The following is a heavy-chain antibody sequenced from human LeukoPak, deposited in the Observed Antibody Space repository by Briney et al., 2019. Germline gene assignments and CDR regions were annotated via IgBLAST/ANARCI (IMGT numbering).Heavy chain of an antibody. D-gene: IGHD6-6*01. J-gene: IGHJ5*01. V-gene: IGHV4-61*02. CDR1: GGSISSGSYY. CDR3: ARLATPSTMAARGRSWFES. Sequence: SQTLSLTCTVSGGSISSGSYYWSWIRQPAGKGLEWIGRIYTSGSTNYNPSLKSRVTISVDTSKNQFSLKLSSVTAADTAVYYCARLATPSTMAARGRSWFESWGQGTLVTVSS. CDR2: IYTSGST.